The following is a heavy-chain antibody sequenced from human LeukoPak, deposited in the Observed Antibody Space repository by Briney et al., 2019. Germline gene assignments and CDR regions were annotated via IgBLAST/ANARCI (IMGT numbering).Heavy chain of an antibody. CDR3: ARERRWELPWIDY. V-gene: IGHV4-34*01. D-gene: IGHD1-26*01. Sequence: SETLSLTCAVYGGSFSGYYWSWIRQPPGKGLEWIGEINHSGSTNYNPSLKSRVTISVDTFKNQFSLKLSSVTAADTAVYYCARERRWELPWIDYWGQGTLVTVSS. CDR2: INHSGST. CDR1: GGSFSGYY. J-gene: IGHJ4*02.